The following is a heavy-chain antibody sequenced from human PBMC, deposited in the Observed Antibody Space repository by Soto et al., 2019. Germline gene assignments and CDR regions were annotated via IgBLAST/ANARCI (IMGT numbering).Heavy chain of an antibody. V-gene: IGHV1-69*13. CDR2: IIPIFGTA. D-gene: IGHD3-10*01. CDR3: ARDGRAPAPKSPAEMADYFPLWRNYYYYYGMDV. J-gene: IGHJ6*02. Sequence: GASVKVSCKASGVTFSSYAISWVRQAPGQGLEWMGGIIPIFGTANYAQKFQGRVTITADESTSTAYMELSSLRSEDTAVYYCARDGRAPAPKSPAEMADYFPLWRNYYYYYGMDVWGQGTTVTVSS. CDR1: GVTFSSYA.